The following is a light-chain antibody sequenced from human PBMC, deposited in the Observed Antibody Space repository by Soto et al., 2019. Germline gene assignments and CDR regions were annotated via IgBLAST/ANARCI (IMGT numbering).Light chain of an antibody. CDR2: GAS. J-gene: IGKJ1*01. CDR3: QQYDSSPRT. Sequence: EIVLTQSPGTLSLSPGERATLSCRASHSVSSSYLAWYQQKPGQAPSLLIYGASNRATGIPDRFSCSGSGTDFTLTISRLEPEDFAVYYCQQYDSSPRTFGQGTKVEI. V-gene: IGKV3-20*01. CDR1: HSVSSSY.